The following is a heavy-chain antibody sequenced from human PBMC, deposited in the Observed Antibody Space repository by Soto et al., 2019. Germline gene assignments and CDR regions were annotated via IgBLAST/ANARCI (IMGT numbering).Heavy chain of an antibody. CDR1: GGTFSSYA. CDR3: ALVVYAPGGVGFDY. J-gene: IGHJ4*02. D-gene: IGHD2-8*02. Sequence: QVQLVQSGAEVKKPGSSVKVSCKASGGTFSSYAISWVRQAPGQGLEWMGGIIPIFGTANYAQRFQGRVTITADDSTSTAYMELSSLRSEDTAVYYCALVVYAPGGVGFDYWGQGTLVTVSS. V-gene: IGHV1-69*01. CDR2: IIPIFGTA.